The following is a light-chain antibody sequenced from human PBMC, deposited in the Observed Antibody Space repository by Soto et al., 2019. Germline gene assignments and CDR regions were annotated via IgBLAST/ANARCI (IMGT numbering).Light chain of an antibody. CDR3: CSYAGSSSNWV. CDR2: EVS. Sequence: QSVLTQPASVSGSPGQSITISCTGTSSEVGSYNLVSWYQQHPGKAPKLMIYEVSKRPSGVSNRFSGSKSGNTASLTISGLQAEDEADYYCCSYAGSSSNWVFGGGTQLTVL. CDR1: SSEVGSYNL. V-gene: IGLV2-23*02. J-gene: IGLJ3*02.